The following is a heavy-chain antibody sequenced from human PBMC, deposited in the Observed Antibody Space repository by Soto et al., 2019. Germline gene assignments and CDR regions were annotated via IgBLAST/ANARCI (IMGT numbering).Heavy chain of an antibody. V-gene: IGHV4-34*01. Sequence: QVHLQQWGAGLLKPSETLSLTCAVYGGSFSGYYWSWIRQPPGKGLEWIGEINHSGSTNYNPSLKSRVSISVGTSNNPFSLKLSSVTAADTAVYYCARGRGDGYNQYWYFDLWGRGTLVTVSS. CDR1: GGSFSGYY. CDR3: ARGRGDGYNQYWYFDL. J-gene: IGHJ2*01. CDR2: INHSGST. D-gene: IGHD3-10*01.